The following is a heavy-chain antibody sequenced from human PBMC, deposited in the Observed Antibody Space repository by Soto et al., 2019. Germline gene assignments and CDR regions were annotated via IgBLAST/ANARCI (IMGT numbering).Heavy chain of an antibody. D-gene: IGHD3-3*01. CDR2: FDPEDGET. CDR1: GYTLTELS. Sequence: GASVKVSCKVSGYTLTELSMHWVRQAPGKGLEWMGGFDPEDGETIYAQKFQGRVTMTEDTSTDTAYMELSSLRSEDTAVYYCSVAIFGVAPQDYYYYYMDVWGKGTTVTVSS. J-gene: IGHJ6*03. V-gene: IGHV1-24*01. CDR3: SVAIFGVAPQDYYYYYMDV.